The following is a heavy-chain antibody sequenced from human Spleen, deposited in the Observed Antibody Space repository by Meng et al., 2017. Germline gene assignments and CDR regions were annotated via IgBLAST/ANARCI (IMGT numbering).Heavy chain of an antibody. V-gene: IGHV2-5*02. CDR1: GFSPSTSGVG. Sequence: SGPTLVKPTQTLTLTCTFSGFSPSTSGVGVGWIRQSPGKALEWLALIYWDDDKRYSPSLKSRLTITKDTSKDRVVLTMTNLDPVDTATYYCAHSSYIVGHFDYWGQGTLVTVSS. CDR2: IYWDDDK. D-gene: IGHD1-26*01. J-gene: IGHJ4*02. CDR3: AHSSYIVGHFDY.